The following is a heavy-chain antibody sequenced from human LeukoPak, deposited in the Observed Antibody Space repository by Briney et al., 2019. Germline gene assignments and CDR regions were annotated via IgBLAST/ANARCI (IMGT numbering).Heavy chain of an antibody. V-gene: IGHV3-21*01. CDR3: ARPTTVTTIAADAFDI. CDR2: ISSSSTYK. CDR1: GFSFSPYT. D-gene: IGHD4-11*01. J-gene: IGHJ3*02. Sequence: GGSLRLSCAASGFSFSPYTMNWVRQAPGKGLEWVSSISSSSTYKYYADSVQGRFTISRDNAKNSLYLQMNSLRAEDTAVYYCARPTTVTTIAADAFDIWGQGTMVTVPS.